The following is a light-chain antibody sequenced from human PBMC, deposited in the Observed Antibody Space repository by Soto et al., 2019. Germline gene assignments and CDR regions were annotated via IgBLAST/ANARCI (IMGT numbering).Light chain of an antibody. CDR1: SSNIGSNT. V-gene: IGLV1-44*01. CDR3: AAWDATLNGHYA. J-gene: IGLJ1*01. Sequence: QSVLTQPPSASGTPGQRVTISCSGSSSNIGSNTVNWYQQLPGTAPKLLIYSSNQRPSGVPDRFSGSKSGTSASLAISGLQSEDEADISCAAWDATLNGHYASGPGPKVTVL. CDR2: SSN.